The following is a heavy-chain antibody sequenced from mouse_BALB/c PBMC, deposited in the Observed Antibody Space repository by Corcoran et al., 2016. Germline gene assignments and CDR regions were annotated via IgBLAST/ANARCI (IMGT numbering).Heavy chain of an antibody. CDR3: AREYGSSPFDY. V-gene: IGHV9-4*02. Sequence: QIQLVQSGPELKKPGETVRISCKASGFTFTTAGMQWVQKMPGKGLKWIGRINTHSGVPKYAEDFKGRFAFSLETSASTAYLQISNLKNEDTATYFCAREYGSSPFDYWGQGSTLTVS. CDR2: INTHSGVP. J-gene: IGHJ2*01. CDR1: GFTFTTAG. D-gene: IGHD1-1*01.